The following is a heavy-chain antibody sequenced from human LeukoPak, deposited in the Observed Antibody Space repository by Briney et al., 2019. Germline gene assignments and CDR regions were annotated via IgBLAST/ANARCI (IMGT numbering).Heavy chain of an antibody. J-gene: IGHJ2*01. Sequence: SETLSLTCTVSGGSISSGDYYWSWIRQPPGKGLEWIGYMYYSGSTYYNPSLKSRVTISIDTSKNQFSLKLSSVTAADTAVYYCARELDSGSYSLYWYFDLWGRGTLVTVSS. CDR3: ARELDSGSYSLYWYFDL. CDR1: GGSISSGDYY. V-gene: IGHV4-30-4*08. CDR2: MYYSGST. D-gene: IGHD1-26*01.